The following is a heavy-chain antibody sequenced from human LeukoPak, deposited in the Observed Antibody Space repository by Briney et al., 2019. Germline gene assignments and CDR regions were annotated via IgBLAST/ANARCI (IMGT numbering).Heavy chain of an antibody. V-gene: IGHV4-30-2*01. D-gene: IGHD2-15*01. CDR3: ARVSLGYCSGGSCSDFDY. CDR1: GGSISSGGYY. Sequence: SQTLSLTCTVSGGSISSGGYYWSWIRQPPGKGLEWIGYIYHSGSTYYNPSLKSRVTISVDRSKNQFSLKLSSVTAADTAVYYCARVSLGYCSGGSCSDFDYWGQGTLVTVSS. J-gene: IGHJ4*02. CDR2: IYHSGST.